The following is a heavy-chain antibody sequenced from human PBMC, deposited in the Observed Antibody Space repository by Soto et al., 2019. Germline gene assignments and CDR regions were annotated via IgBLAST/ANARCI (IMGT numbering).Heavy chain of an antibody. V-gene: IGHV4-31*03. J-gene: IGHJ6*02. CDR1: GGSISSGGYY. Sequence: PSETLSLTCTVSGGSISSGGYYWSWIRQHPGKGLEWIGYIYYSGSTYYNPSLKSRVTISVDTSKNQFSLKLSSVTAADTAVYNCARSNPYYYYGMDVWGQGTTVTVSS. CDR2: IYYSGST. CDR3: ARSNPYYYYGMDV.